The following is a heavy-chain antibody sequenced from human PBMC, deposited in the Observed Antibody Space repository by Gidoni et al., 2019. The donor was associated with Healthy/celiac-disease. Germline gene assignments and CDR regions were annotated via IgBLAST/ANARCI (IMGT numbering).Heavy chain of an antibody. CDR2: IYYSGST. V-gene: IGHV4-59*08. Sequence: QVQLQESGPGLVKPSETLSLTCTVSGGSISSYYWSWIRQPPGKGLEWIGYIYYSGSTNYNPSLKSRVTISVDTSENQFSLKLSSVTAADTAVYYCARLSMVRGVIIPDYWGQGTLVTVSS. CDR1: GGSISSYY. CDR3: ARLSMVRGVIIPDY. D-gene: IGHD3-10*01. J-gene: IGHJ4*02.